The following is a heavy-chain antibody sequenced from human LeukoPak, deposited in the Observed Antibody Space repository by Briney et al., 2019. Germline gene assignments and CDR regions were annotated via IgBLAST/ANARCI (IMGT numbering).Heavy chain of an antibody. V-gene: IGHV3-48*04. D-gene: IGHD3-10*01. Sequence: GGSLRLSCAGSGFTFGDYAMNWVRQAPGKGLEWLSFISGGGSTIHSAHSVKGRFTISRDNAKNLLYLQVTSLGAEDTAVYFCARGTTSGSFIIDHWGQGTLVAVSS. CDR3: ARGTTSGSFIIDH. CDR1: GFTFGDYA. CDR2: ISGGGSTI. J-gene: IGHJ4*02.